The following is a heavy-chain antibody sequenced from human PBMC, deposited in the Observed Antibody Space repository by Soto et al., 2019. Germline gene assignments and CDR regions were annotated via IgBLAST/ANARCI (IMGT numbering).Heavy chain of an antibody. Sequence: QVQLVQSGAEVKKPGASVKVSCKASGYTFTSYGISWVRQAPGQGLEWMGWISAYNGNTNYAQKLSGRVTMTTATSTSTAYTELRSLRSDDTAVYYCAREGSGWYTPPHGMDVWGQGTTVTVSS. CDR3: AREGSGWYTPPHGMDV. V-gene: IGHV1-18*01. CDR2: ISAYNGNT. CDR1: GYTFTSYG. J-gene: IGHJ6*02. D-gene: IGHD6-19*01.